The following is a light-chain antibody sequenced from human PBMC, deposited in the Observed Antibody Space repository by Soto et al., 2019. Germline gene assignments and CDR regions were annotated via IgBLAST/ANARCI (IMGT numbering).Light chain of an antibody. Sequence: EIVLTQSPANLSLSPGERATLSCRASQSVSSSLAWYQQKPGQAPRLLIYDASNRATGIPARFSGSGSGTDFTLTISSLEPEDFAVYYCQQRTNWLPYTFGQGTKLEIK. V-gene: IGKV3-11*01. CDR3: QQRTNWLPYT. CDR2: DAS. J-gene: IGKJ2*01. CDR1: QSVSSS.